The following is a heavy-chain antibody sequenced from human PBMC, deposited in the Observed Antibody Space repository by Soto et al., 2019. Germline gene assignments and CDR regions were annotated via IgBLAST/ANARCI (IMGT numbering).Heavy chain of an antibody. J-gene: IGHJ4*02. CDR3: ARDPKGYCSGGSCYRDDY. V-gene: IGHV1-69*06. CDR2: IIPIFGTA. Sequence: QVQLVQSGAEVKKPGSSVKVSCKASGDTFSSYAISWVRQAPGQGLEWMGGIIPIFGTANYAQKFQGRVTITADKSTSTAYMELSSLRSEDTAVYYCARDPKGYCSGGSCYRDDYWGQGTLVTVSS. D-gene: IGHD2-15*01. CDR1: GDTFSSYA.